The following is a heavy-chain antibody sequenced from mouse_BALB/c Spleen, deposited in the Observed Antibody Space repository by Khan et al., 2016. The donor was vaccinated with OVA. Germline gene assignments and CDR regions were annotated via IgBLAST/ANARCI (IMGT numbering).Heavy chain of an antibody. Sequence: VQLQQSGAELVRSGASVKLSCTASGFNIKDYYMHWVKQRPEQGLEWIGWIDPENGDTEYAPKFQGKATMTDDTSSNKAYLQLSSLTSEDTAVYDCNPRIMTQAWFAYWGQGTLVTVSA. D-gene: IGHD1-1*01. CDR3: NPRIMTQAWFAY. V-gene: IGHV14-4*02. CDR1: GFNIKDYY. CDR2: IDPENGDT. J-gene: IGHJ3*01.